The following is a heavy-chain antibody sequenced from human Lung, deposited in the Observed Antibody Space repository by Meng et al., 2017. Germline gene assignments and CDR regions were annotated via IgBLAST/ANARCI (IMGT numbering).Heavy chain of an antibody. J-gene: IGHJ2*01. CDR1: GGSFSGYY. CDR2: INHSGST. CDR3: ARPKQANWYFDL. Sequence: VQLQSWGAGLLKPSETLSLTCAVYGGSFSGYYWSWIRQPPGKGLEWIGEINHSGSTNYNPSLKSRVTISVDTSKNQFSLKLSSVTAADTAVYYCARPKQANWYFDLWGRGTLVTVSS. D-gene: IGHD1/OR15-1a*01. V-gene: IGHV4-34*01.